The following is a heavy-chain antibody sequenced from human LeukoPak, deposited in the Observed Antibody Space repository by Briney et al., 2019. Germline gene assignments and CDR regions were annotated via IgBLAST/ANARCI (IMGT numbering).Heavy chain of an antibody. CDR2: IYPSDSTV. D-gene: IGHD1-26*01. CDR3: ARQEIVSGSYFLDY. J-gene: IGHJ4*02. V-gene: IGHV5-51*01. CDR1: GYTFTNYW. Sequence: GESLKISCHGSGYTFTNYWIAWVRQKPGKGLEWMGMIYPSDSTVRYSPSFQGQVTISADKSISTAYLQWSSLKASDTAMYYCARQEIVSGSYFLDYWGQGTLVTVSS.